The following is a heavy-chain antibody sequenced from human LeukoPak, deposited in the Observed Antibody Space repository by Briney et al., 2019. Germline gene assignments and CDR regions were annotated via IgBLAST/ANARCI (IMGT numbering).Heavy chain of an antibody. CDR3: AREATWGEWYFDH. J-gene: IGHJ4*02. V-gene: IGHV3-30*03. CDR2: IADDGGVK. D-gene: IGHD3-3*01. Sequence: GGSLRLSCVVSGITFSRHGVDWVRQAPGKGLEWVAVIADDGGVKQYADSVKGRFTVSRDNSKSTLYLQMNGLSVEDTAIYYCAREATWGEWYFDHWGQGTPVTVSS. CDR1: GITFSRHG.